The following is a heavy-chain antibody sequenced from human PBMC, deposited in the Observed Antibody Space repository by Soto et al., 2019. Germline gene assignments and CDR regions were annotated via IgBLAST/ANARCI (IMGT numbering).Heavy chain of an antibody. CDR3: ARATYSSGWYGDYYYYGMDV. J-gene: IGHJ6*02. CDR2: IYYSGST. D-gene: IGHD6-19*01. Sequence: PSETLSLTCTVSGGSISSYYWSWIRQPPGKGLEWIGYIYYSGSTNYNPSLKSRVTISVDTSKNQFSLKLSSVTAADTAVYYCARATYSSGWYGDYYYYGMDVWGQRTTVTVSS. V-gene: IGHV4-59*01. CDR1: GGSISSYY.